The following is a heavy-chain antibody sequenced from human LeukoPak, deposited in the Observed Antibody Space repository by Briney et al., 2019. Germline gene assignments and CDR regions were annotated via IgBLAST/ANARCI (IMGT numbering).Heavy chain of an antibody. CDR3: ARVTDSSGPRLPFDY. D-gene: IGHD3-22*01. Sequence: RASVKVSCKASGYTFTSYAMHWVRQAPGQRLEWMGWINAGNGNTKYSQKFQGRVTMTRDTSTSTVYMELSSLRSEDTAVYYCARVTDSSGPRLPFDYWGQGTLVTVSS. V-gene: IGHV1-3*01. CDR2: INAGNGNT. J-gene: IGHJ4*02. CDR1: GYTFTSYA.